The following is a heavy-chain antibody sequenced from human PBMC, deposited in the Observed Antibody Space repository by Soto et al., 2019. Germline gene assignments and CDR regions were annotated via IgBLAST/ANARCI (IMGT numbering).Heavy chain of an antibody. J-gene: IGHJ6*02. D-gene: IGHD3-3*01. CDR3: ARGYDFWSGYYTSRARYYYYGMDV. V-gene: IGHV1-69*06. CDR2: IIPIFGTA. Sequence: ASVKVSCRASGGTFSSYAISWVRQAPGQGLEWMGGIIPIFGTANYAQKFQGRVTITADKSTSTAYMELSSLRSEDTAVYYCARGYDFWSGYYTSRARYYYYGMDVWGQGTTVTVSS. CDR1: GGTFSSYA.